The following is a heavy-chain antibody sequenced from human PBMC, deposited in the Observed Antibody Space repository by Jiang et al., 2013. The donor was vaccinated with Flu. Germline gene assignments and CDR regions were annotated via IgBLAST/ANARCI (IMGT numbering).Heavy chain of an antibody. J-gene: IGHJ4*02. CDR3: AMPGSGFFDY. CDR1: GYTFTKSY. CDR2: INPSGNRT. V-gene: IGHV1-46*03. Sequence: SVKVSCKASGYTFTKSYMHWVRQAPGQGLEWLGIINPSGNRTTYAQKFQGRVTMTRDTSTSTVYMELSSLRSEDTAIYYCAMPGSGFFDYWGRGTLVTVSS. D-gene: IGHD3-10*01.